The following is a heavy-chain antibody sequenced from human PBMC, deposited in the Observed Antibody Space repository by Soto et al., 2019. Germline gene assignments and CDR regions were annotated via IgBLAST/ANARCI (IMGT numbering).Heavy chain of an antibody. CDR3: ARNRRETGDFGY. J-gene: IGHJ4*02. CDR1: GYTFTTYD. D-gene: IGHD7-27*01. CDR2: MNPYNGDT. Sequence: QVQLVQSGAEVKKPGASVKVSCKASGYTFTTYDVNWMHQATGQGPEWLGWMNPYNGDTGYAQKFQGRVTLTRDTSMNTAYLELSSLTYEDTAVYYCARNRRETGDFGYWGQGTLVTVSS. V-gene: IGHV1-8*02.